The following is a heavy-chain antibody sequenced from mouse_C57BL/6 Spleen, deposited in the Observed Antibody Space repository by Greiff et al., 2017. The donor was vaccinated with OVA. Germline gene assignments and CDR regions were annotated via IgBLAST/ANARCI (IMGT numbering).Heavy chain of an antibody. D-gene: IGHD1-1*01. J-gene: IGHJ2*01. CDR1: GYSFTGYY. CDR2: INPSTGGT. Sequence: VQLQQSGPELVKPGASVKISCMASGYSFTGYYMNWVKQSPEKSLEWIGEINPSTGGTTYNQKFKAKATLTVDKSSSTAYMQLKSLTSEDSAVYYCARRGTTVVATPYYFDYWGQGTTLTVSS. V-gene: IGHV1-42*01. CDR3: ARRGTTVVATPYYFDY.